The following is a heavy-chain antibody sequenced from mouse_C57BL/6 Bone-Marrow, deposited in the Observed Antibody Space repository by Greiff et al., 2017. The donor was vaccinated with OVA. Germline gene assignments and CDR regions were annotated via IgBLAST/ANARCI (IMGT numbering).Heavy chain of an antibody. CDR1: GFTFSSYA. Sequence: EVKLVESGGGLVKPGGSLKLSCAASGFTFSSYAMSWVRQTPEKRLEWVATISDGGSYTYYPDNVKGRFTISRDNAKNNLYLQMSHLKSEDTAMYYCARDVFITTVVATYYFDYWGQGTTLTVSS. J-gene: IGHJ2*01. V-gene: IGHV5-4*01. CDR2: ISDGGSYT. CDR3: ARDVFITTVVATYYFDY. D-gene: IGHD1-1*01.